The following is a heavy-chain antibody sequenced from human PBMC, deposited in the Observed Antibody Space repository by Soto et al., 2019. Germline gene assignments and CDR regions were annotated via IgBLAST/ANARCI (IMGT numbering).Heavy chain of an antibody. CDR3: ARLGRWLQALDS. J-gene: IGHJ4*02. CDR1: GGSISDYY. D-gene: IGHD5-12*01. CDR2: IYYTGTT. V-gene: IGHV4-59*08. Sequence: QVQLQESGPGLVKPSETLSLTCTVSGGSISDYYWSWIRQPPGKGLEWVGDIYYTGTTTYNPSLKSRLNLSVDTSKNQFSLKLRSVSAADTAVYYCARLGRWLQALDSWGQGTLVTVSS.